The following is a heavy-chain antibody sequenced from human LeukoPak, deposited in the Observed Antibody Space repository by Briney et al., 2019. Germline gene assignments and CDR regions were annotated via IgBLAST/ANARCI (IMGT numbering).Heavy chain of an antibody. D-gene: IGHD2-15*01. CDR2: IKQDGSEK. CDR1: GFTFSNYW. J-gene: IGHJ6*02. Sequence: QTGGSLRLSCAASGFTFSNYWMSWVRQAPGKGLEWVANIKQDGSEKCYVDSVKGRFTISRDNAKNSLYLQMNSLRAEDTAVYYCARDRWELLSNSYHYCGLDVWGQGTTVTVS. V-gene: IGHV3-7*01. CDR3: ARDRWELLSNSYHYCGLDV.